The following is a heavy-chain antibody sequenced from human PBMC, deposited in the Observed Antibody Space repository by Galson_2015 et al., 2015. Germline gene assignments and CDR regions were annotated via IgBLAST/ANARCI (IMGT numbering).Heavy chain of an antibody. V-gene: IGHV1-69*10. CDR3: ARDWQQLGWGAFDI. CDR2: IIPIFGIA. J-gene: IGHJ3*02. Sequence: SVKVSCKASGGTFSSYAISWVRQAPGQGLEWMGGIIPIFGIANYAQKFQGRVTITADKSTSTAYMELSSLRSEDTAVYYCARDWQQLGWGAFDIWGQGTMVTVSS. CDR1: GGTFSSYA. D-gene: IGHD6-13*01.